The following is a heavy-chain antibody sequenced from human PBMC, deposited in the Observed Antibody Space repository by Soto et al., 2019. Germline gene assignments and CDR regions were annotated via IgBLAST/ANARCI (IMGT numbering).Heavy chain of an antibody. Sequence: PVGPRRRSRAAAGLCFTRLSLHRVRQAPGKGLAWGAVISYDGNNKHFADSVKGRFTISRDNSKNTLYLQMNSLRAEDTAVYYCAREGITIFGVESSVAFDIWGQGTMVTVSS. CDR1: GLCFTRLS. CDR3: AREGITIFGVESSVAFDI. D-gene: IGHD3-3*01. CDR2: ISYDGNNK. J-gene: IGHJ3*02. V-gene: IGHV3-30-3*01.